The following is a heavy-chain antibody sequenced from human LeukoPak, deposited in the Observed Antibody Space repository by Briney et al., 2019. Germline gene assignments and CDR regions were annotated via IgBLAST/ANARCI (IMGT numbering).Heavy chain of an antibody. Sequence: PGGSLSLSCAASGFTFRSHAMNWVRQPPGKGLEWVSFISGDGNTIYYADSVKGRFTISRDNAEHSVYLQMNSLRAEDTAVYYCARPPSFHYDTTGPDYWGQGTLVTVSS. J-gene: IGHJ4*02. CDR3: ARPPSFHYDTTGPDY. CDR1: GFTFRSHA. D-gene: IGHD3-22*01. CDR2: ISGDGNTI. V-gene: IGHV3-48*03.